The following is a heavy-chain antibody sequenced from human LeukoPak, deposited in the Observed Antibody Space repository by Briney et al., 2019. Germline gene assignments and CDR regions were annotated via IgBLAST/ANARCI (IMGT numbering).Heavy chain of an antibody. V-gene: IGHV3-74*01. J-gene: IGHJ5*02. CDR3: IRDFRSADL. CDR1: GFTFSNYW. CDR2: IYVDGRTT. Sequence: GGSLRLSCAASGFTFSNYWMHWVRQPPGKGLVWVSRIYVDGRTTNYADSVKGRFIISRDNAKNTVYLEMNSLSVEDTATYYCIRDFRSADLWGQGTLSPSLQ.